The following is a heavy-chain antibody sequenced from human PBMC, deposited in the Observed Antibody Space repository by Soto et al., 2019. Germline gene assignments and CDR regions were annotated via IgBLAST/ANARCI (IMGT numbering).Heavy chain of an antibody. D-gene: IGHD3-22*01. CDR2: IWNDGSNE. J-gene: IGHJ4*02. V-gene: IGHV3-33*01. CDR1: GFAFSTYG. Sequence: GGSLRLSCEASGFAFSTYGMHWIRQAPGKGLEWLAIIWNDGSNEYYADSVEGRFTISRDNSKNTLYLQLNNLRAEDTAVYFCARDQTDSGGYSEYWGQGTLVTVPS. CDR3: ARDQTDSGGYSEY.